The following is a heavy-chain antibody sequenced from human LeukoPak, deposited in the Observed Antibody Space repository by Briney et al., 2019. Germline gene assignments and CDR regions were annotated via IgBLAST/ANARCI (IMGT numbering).Heavy chain of an antibody. CDR1: VYTFTNSF. CDR3: AKELRTGVGASDY. Sequence: ASVKVSCKASVYTFTNSFMHWVRQAPGQGLEWMGIINPRGDSTGYAQKFQGRVTMTRDTSTSTVYMELSSLTSEDTAVYYCAKELRTGVGASDYWGQGTLVTVSS. J-gene: IGHJ4*02. D-gene: IGHD1-26*01. V-gene: IGHV1-46*01. CDR2: INPRGDST.